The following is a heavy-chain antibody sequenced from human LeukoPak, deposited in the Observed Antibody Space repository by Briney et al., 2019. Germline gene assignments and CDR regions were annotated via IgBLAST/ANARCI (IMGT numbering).Heavy chain of an antibody. J-gene: IGHJ4*02. CDR3: ARNHPQTGTLDY. CDR1: GFTFSSYS. Sequence: GGSLRLSCAASGFTFSSYSMNWVRQAPGKGLEWVSYISSSSTIYYADSVKGRFTISRDNAKNSLYLQMNSLRDEDTAVYYCARNHPQTGTLDYWGQGTLVTVSS. CDR2: ISSSSTI. D-gene: IGHD1-1*01. V-gene: IGHV3-48*02.